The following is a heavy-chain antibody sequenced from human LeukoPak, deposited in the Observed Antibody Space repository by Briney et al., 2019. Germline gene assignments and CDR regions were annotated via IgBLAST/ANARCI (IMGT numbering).Heavy chain of an antibody. J-gene: IGHJ6*02. V-gene: IGHV1-18*04. CDR1: GYTFTGYY. CDR3: ARDGGYYDSSGINYYYYGMDV. Sequence: ASVKVSCKASGYTFTGYYMHWVRQAPGQGLEWMGWISAYNGNTNYAQKLQGRVTMTTDTSTSTAYMELRSLRSDDTAVYYCARDGGYYDSSGINYYYYGMDVWGQGTTVTVSS. D-gene: IGHD3-22*01. CDR2: ISAYNGNT.